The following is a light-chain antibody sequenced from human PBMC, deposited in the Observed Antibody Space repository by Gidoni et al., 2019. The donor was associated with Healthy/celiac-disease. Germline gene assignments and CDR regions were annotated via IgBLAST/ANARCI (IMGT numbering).Light chain of an antibody. Sequence: EIVLTHPPATLSLSPGARATLSCRASQSVSSYLSWYQQKPGQAPMLLIYDASNRATGIPARFSGSGSGTDFTLAISSLETEDFAVYYCQQRSNWPITFGQGTRLEIK. CDR1: QSVSSY. V-gene: IGKV3-11*01. CDR3: QQRSNWPIT. CDR2: DAS. J-gene: IGKJ5*01.